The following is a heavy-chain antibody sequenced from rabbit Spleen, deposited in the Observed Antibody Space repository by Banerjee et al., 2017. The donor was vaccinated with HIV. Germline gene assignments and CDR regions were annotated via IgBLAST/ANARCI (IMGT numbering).Heavy chain of an antibody. J-gene: IGHJ6*01. V-gene: IGHV1S40*01. CDR1: GVSFSSSSY. D-gene: IGHD1-1*01. CDR3: ARDLTGVIGWNFDF. CDR2: IDSGSSGFT. Sequence: QSLEESGGDLVKPGASLTLTCTASGVSFSSSSYMCWVRQAPGKGLEWIACIDSGSSGFTYYATWAKGRFTISKTSSTAVTLQLNSLTAADTAIYFCARDLTGVIGWNFDFWGQGTLVTVS.